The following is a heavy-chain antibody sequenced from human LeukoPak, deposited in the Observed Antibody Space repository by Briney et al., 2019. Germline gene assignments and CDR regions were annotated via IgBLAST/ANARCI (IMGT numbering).Heavy chain of an antibody. CDR1: GGSISSGSYY. V-gene: IGHV4-61*02. CDR2: IYTSGST. Sequence: PSETLSLTCTVSGGSISSGSYYWSWIRQPAGKGLEWIGRIYTSGSTNYNPSLKSRVTISVDTSKNQFSLKLSSVTAADTAVYYCARDRDYQRTTGYYDAFDIWGQGTMVIVSS. CDR3: ARDRDYQRTTGYYDAFDI. D-gene: IGHD3-9*01. J-gene: IGHJ3*02.